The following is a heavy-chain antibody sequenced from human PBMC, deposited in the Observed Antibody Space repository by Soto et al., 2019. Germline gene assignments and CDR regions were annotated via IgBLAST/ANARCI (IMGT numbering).Heavy chain of an antibody. V-gene: IGHV1-2*02. CDR3: ARGNSIAAAGTRIGWAFAI. D-gene: IGHD6-13*01. CDR2: INPNSGGT. J-gene: IGHJ3*02. CDR1: GYTVTGYY. Sequence: ASVKVSCKASGYTVTGYYMHWVRQAPGQGLEWMGWINPNSGGTNYAQKFQGRVTMTRDTSISTAYMELSRLRSDDTAVYYCARGNSIAAAGTRIGWAFAIRGQGTMVTVSS.